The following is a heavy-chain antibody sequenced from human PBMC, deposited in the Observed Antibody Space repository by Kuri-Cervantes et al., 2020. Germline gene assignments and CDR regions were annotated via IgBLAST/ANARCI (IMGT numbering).Heavy chain of an antibody. V-gene: IGHV4-31*03. Sequence: SETLSLTCTVSGGSISSGGYYWSWIRQHPGKGLEWIGYIYYSGSTYYNPSLKSRVIISVDTSKNQFSLKLSSVTAADTAVYYCARRRDGYSVDYWGQGTLVTVSS. CDR3: ARRRDGYSVDY. J-gene: IGHJ4*02. D-gene: IGHD5-24*01. CDR2: IYYSGST. CDR1: GGSISSGGYY.